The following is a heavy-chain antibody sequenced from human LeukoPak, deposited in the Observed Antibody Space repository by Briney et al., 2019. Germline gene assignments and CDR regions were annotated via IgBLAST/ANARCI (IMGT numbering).Heavy chain of an antibody. D-gene: IGHD5-18*01. CDR3: ARSFYSYGQYYFDY. CDR2: ISAYNGNT. Sequence: ASVKVSCKASGYTFTSYGISWVRQAPGQGLEWMGWISAYNGNTNYAQKLQGRVTMTTDTSTSTAYMELRSLRSDDTAVYYCARSFYSYGQYYFDYWGQGTLVTVSP. J-gene: IGHJ4*02. CDR1: GYTFTSYG. V-gene: IGHV1-18*01.